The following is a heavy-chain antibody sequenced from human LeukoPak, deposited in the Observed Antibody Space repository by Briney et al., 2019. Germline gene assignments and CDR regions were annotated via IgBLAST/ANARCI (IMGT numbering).Heavy chain of an antibody. CDR2: IRYDGSNK. CDR1: GFTFSSYG. D-gene: IGHD3-9*01. J-gene: IGHJ4*02. Sequence: GGSLRLSCAASGFTFSSYGMHWVRQAPGKGLEWVAFIRYDGSNKYYADSVKGRFTISRDNSKNTLYLQMNSLRAEDTAVYYCAREGSSLRYFDWLSQARYYFDYWGQGTLVTVSS. CDR3: AREGSSLRYFDWLSQARYYFDY. V-gene: IGHV3-30*02.